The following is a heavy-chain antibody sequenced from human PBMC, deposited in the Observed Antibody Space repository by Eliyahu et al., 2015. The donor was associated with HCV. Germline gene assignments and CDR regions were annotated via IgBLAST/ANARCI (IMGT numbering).Heavy chain of an antibody. Sequence: EVKLVESGGGLVQPGGSLRLSXAAXGFDXXIYGMHWXRQXPGKGPVWVSRINFDGSSTSYADSVKGRFTVSRDNAKNTLYLKMNNLRGDDTAVYYCARRGDDYSDSLGYWGQGTLVTVSS. CDR1: GFDXXIYG. V-gene: IGHV3-74*01. D-gene: IGHD4-17*01. CDR3: ARRGDDYSDSLGY. CDR2: INFDGSST. J-gene: IGHJ4*02.